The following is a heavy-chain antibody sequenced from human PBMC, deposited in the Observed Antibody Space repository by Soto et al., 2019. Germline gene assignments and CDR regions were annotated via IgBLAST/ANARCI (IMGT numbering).Heavy chain of an antibody. CDR1: GFTFSSYD. CDR2: ISSNGGTT. CDR3: VSRVSGNYDY. Sequence: EVQLAESGGGMVQPGGSLRLSCVASGFTFSSYDMHWVRQASGKGLEYVSSISSNGGTTYYGNSVKGRFTISRDKSKNTLYLQMGSLRAEDMAVYYCVSRVSGNYDYWGQGTLVTVSS. D-gene: IGHD1-7*01. V-gene: IGHV3-64*01. J-gene: IGHJ4*02.